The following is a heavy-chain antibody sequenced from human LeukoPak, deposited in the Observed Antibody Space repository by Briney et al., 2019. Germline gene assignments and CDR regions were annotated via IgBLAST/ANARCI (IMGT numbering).Heavy chain of an antibody. D-gene: IGHD2-2*01. CDR3: ARGPLGYCSSTSCYYFDY. J-gene: IGHJ4*02. V-gene: IGHV4-4*02. CDR2: IYHSGST. Sequence: SETLSLTCAVSGGSISSSNWWSWVRQPPGKGLEWIGEIYHSGSTNYNPSLKSRVTISVDKSKNQFSLKLSSVTAADTAVYYCARGPLGYCSSTSCYYFDYWGQGTLVTVSS. CDR1: GGSISSSNW.